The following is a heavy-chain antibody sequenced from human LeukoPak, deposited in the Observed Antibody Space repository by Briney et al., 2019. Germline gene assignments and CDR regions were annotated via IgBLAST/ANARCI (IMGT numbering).Heavy chain of an antibody. CDR2: ISSSGSTI. CDR3: ARGDCYSAGSYLEY. J-gene: IGHJ4*02. Sequence: GESLTLTCAASGFTFSDYYMSWIRQAPGKGLEWVSYISSSGSTIYYADSVKSGVSISRDNAKNSLCLQMNSLRAEDSAVYYCARGDCYSAGSYLEYWGQGTLVTASS. V-gene: IGHV3-11*01. D-gene: IGHD3-10*01. CDR1: GFTFSDYY.